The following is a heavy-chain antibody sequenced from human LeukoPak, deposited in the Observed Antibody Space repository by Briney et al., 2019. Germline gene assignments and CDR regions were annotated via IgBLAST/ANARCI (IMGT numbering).Heavy chain of an antibody. D-gene: IGHD1-26*01. V-gene: IGHV3-74*01. CDR1: GFTFRISS. J-gene: IGHJ3*02. CDR2: IYNDGSST. Sequence: KSGGSQRLSCAASGFTFRISSINWVRQAPGKGLVWVSRIYNDGSSTSYADSVKGRFTISRDNAKSTLYLQMNSLRAEDTAVYYCARVRVGSGSSHAADAFDIWGQGTMVTVSS. CDR3: ARVRVGSGSSHAADAFDI.